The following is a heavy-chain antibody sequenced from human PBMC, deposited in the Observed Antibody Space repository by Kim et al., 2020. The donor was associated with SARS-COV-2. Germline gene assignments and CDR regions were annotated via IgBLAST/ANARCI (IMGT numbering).Heavy chain of an antibody. CDR3: ARDNVVVVPAAQGLYYYGMDV. CDR1: GFTFSDYY. CDR2: ISSSSSYT. Sequence: GGSLRLSCAASGFTFSDYYMSWIRQAPGKGLEWVSYISSSSSYTNYADSVKGRFTISRDNAKNSLYLQMNSLRAEDTAVYYCARDNVVVVPAAQGLYYYGMDVWGQGTTVTVSS. V-gene: IGHV3-11*06. J-gene: IGHJ6*02. D-gene: IGHD2-2*01.